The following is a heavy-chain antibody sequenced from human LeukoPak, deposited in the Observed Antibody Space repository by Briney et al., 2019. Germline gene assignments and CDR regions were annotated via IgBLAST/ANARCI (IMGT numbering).Heavy chain of an antibody. CDR3: ARLRGYPEYYYDSRGYYQFDS. V-gene: IGHV4-34*01. CDR1: GGSFNNYY. Sequence: PSETPSLTCAIYGGSFNNYYWSWIRQPPGMGLEWIGEINHSGSTNYNPSLKSRVTISVDKSKNQFSLRLSSVTAADTAVYYCARLRGYPEYYYDSRGYYQFDSWGQGTLVTVSP. D-gene: IGHD3-22*01. J-gene: IGHJ4*02. CDR2: INHSGST.